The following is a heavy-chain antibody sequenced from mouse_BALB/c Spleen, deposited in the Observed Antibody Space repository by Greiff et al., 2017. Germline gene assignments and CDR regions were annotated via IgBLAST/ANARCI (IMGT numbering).Heavy chain of an antibody. CDR3: ARWAITTDY. V-gene: IGHV1-7*01. CDR2: INPSTGYT. D-gene: IGHD2-4*01. CDR1: GYTFTSYW. Sequence: VQLQQSGAELAKPGASVKMSCKASGYTFTSYWMHWVKQRPGQGLEWIGYINPSTGYTEYNQKFKDKATLTADKSSSTAYMQLSSLTSEDSAVYYCARWAITTDYWGQGTTLTVSS. J-gene: IGHJ2*01.